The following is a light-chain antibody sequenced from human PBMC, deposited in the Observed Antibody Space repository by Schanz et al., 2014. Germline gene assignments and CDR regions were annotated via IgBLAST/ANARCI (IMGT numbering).Light chain of an antibody. CDR3: SSYTTIGTSWV. Sequence: QSALTQPASVSGSPGQSITISCTGTSSDVGGYNYVSWYQQYPGKAPKLMIYDVTNRPSGVSNRFSGSKSANTASLTISGLQAEDEADYYCSSYTTIGTSWVFGGGTKLTVL. CDR1: SSDVGGYNY. CDR2: DVT. J-gene: IGLJ3*02. V-gene: IGLV2-14*01.